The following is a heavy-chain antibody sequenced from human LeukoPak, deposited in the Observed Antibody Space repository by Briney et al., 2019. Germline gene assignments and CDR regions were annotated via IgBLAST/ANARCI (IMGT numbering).Heavy chain of an antibody. CDR1: GFTFSSYG. J-gene: IGHJ3*02. CDR3: AKSALDFWSGPAAFDI. CDR2: IWYDGSNK. Sequence: GGSLRLSCAASGFTFSSYGMHWVRQAPGKGLEWVAVIWYDGSNKYYADSLKGRFTISRDNSKNTLYLQMNSLRAEDTAVYYCAKSALDFWSGPAAFDIWGQGTMVTVSS. D-gene: IGHD3-3*01. V-gene: IGHV3-33*06.